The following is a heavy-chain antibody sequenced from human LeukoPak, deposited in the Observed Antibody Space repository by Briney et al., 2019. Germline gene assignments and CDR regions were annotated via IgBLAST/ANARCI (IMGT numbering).Heavy chain of an antibody. CDR3: AKDRWVTMVRGVSPFDY. CDR1: GFTFSSYG. J-gene: IGHJ4*02. Sequence: GRSLRLSCAASGFTFSSYGMHWVRQAPGKGLEWVAVISYDGSNKYYADSVKGRFTISRDNSKNTLYLQMNSLRAEDTAVYYCAKDRWVTMVRGVSPFDYWGQGTLVTVSS. CDR2: ISYDGSNK. V-gene: IGHV3-30*18. D-gene: IGHD3-10*01.